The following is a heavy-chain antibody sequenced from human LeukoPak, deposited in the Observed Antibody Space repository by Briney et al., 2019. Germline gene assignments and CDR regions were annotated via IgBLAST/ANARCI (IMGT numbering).Heavy chain of an antibody. CDR1: GYTLTELS. Sequence: ASVKVSCKVSGYTLTELSMHWVRQAPGKGLEWLGGFDPEDGETIYAQKFQGRVTMTEDTSTDTAYMELSSLRSEDTAVYYCATVFDYYDSSGYSIGDYWGQGTLVTVSP. CDR3: ATVFDYYDSSGYSIGDY. D-gene: IGHD3-22*01. V-gene: IGHV1-24*01. CDR2: FDPEDGET. J-gene: IGHJ4*02.